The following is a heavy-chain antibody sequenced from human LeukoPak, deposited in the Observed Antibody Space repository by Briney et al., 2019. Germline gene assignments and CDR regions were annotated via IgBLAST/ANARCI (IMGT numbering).Heavy chain of an antibody. J-gene: IGHJ5*02. CDR2: ISGSGGST. CDR3: ARAVLEHCAGGSCYRWFDP. D-gene: IGHD2-15*01. Sequence: GGSLRPSCAASGFTFSSYAMSWVRQAPGKGLEWVSAISGSGGSTYYADSVKGRFTISRDNSKNTLYLQMNSLSAGDAAIYYCARAVLEHCAGGSCYRWFDPWGQGTLVAVSS. V-gene: IGHV3-23*01. CDR1: GFTFSSYA.